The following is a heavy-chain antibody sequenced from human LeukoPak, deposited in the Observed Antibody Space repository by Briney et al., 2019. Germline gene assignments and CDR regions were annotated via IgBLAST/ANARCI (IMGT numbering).Heavy chain of an antibody. CDR1: GFTFSSYG. Sequence: GGSLRLSCTASGFTFSSYGMHWVRQAPGKGLEWVAFIRYDGSNKYYADSVKGRFTISRDNSKNTLYLQMNSLRAEDTAVYYCAKDNWVDSGTFDIWGQGTMVTVSS. D-gene: IGHD7-27*01. J-gene: IGHJ3*02. CDR2: IRYDGSNK. CDR3: AKDNWVDSGTFDI. V-gene: IGHV3-30*02.